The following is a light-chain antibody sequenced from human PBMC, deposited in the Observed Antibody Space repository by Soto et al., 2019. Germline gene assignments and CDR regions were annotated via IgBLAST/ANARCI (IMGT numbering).Light chain of an antibody. J-gene: IGKJ5*01. Sequence: EIVLTQSPGNMSLSPGERATLSCRAIQSVDTRFFAWYQQKPGQAHRLVIYDASHRATGIPARFRGSGSGTDFTLTISSLEPEDAGIYYCQQRSHWPTITFGQGTRLEIK. CDR2: DAS. CDR3: QQRSHWPTIT. CDR1: QSVDTRF. V-gene: IGKV3-11*01.